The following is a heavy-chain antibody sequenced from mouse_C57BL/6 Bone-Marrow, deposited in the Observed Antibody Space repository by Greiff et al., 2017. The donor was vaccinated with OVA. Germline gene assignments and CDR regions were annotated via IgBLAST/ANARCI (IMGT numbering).Heavy chain of an antibody. J-gene: IGHJ4*01. V-gene: IGHV14-3*01. Sequence: EVQLQQSVAELVRPGASVKLSCTASGFNIKNTYMPWVKQRPEQGLEWIGRIDPANDNTKYAPKFPGKATMTAATSSNTAYLQLSSLSSEDTAVYCCARGNFGSSFYAMDYWGQGTSVTVSS. CDR2: IDPANDNT. CDR3: ARGNFGSSFYAMDY. D-gene: IGHD1-1*01. CDR1: GFNIKNTY.